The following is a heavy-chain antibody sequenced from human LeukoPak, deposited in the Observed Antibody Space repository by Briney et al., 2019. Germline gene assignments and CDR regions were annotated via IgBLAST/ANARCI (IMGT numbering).Heavy chain of an antibody. V-gene: IGHV4-59*01. J-gene: IGHJ5*02. CDR2: IYYSGSN. Sequence: SETLSLTCTVSGGSISSYYWSWIRQPPGKGLEWIGYIYYSGSNNYNPSLKSRVTISVDTSKNQFSLKLSSVTAADTAVYYCARTITIFGVVRRTNWFDPWGQGTLVTVSS. CDR3: ARTITIFGVVRRTNWFDP. CDR1: GGSISSYY. D-gene: IGHD3-3*01.